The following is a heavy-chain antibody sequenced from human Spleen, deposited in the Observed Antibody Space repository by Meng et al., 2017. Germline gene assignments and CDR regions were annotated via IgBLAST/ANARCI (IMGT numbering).Heavy chain of an antibody. J-gene: IGHJ4*02. V-gene: IGHV1-2*06. CDR3: ARGDYGDYLVYDY. Sequence: QVQLVQSGAEVEKPGASVKVSCKASGYIFTDYYMHWMRRAPGQGVEWMGRINPNTGGTNYAQKFQGRVTMTRDASSSTAYVQLSRLRYDDTAVYYCARGDYGDYLVYDYWGQGTLVTVSS. D-gene: IGHD4-17*01. CDR2: INPNTGGT. CDR1: GYIFTDYY.